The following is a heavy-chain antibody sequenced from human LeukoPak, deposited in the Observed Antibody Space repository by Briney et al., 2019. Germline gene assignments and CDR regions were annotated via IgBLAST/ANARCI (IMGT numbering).Heavy chain of an antibody. CDR2: ISGSGGST. CDR1: GFTFSGYA. D-gene: IGHD3-10*01. CDR3: AKGRYYGSGKWEYFEY. V-gene: IGHV3-23*01. Sequence: GGSLRLSCAASGFTFSGYAMSWVRQAPGKGLEWVSGISGSGGSTYYADSVKGRLTISRDNSKNTLYLQMNSLRAEDTAVYYCAKGRYYGSGKWEYFEYWGQGTLVTVSS. J-gene: IGHJ4*02.